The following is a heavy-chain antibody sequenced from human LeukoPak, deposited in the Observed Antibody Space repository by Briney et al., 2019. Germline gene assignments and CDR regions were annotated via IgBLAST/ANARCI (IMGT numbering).Heavy chain of an antibody. D-gene: IGHD3-10*01. V-gene: IGHV3-7*01. CDR3: ARDTRGNYYGSGPLGYYYYGMDV. J-gene: IGHJ6*02. Sequence: GGSLRLSCAASGFTFSSYWMSWVRQAPGKGLEWVANIKQDGSEKYYVDSVKGRFTISRDNAKNSLYLQMNSLRAEDTAMYYCARDTRGNYYGSGPLGYYYYGMDVWGQGTTVTVSS. CDR2: IKQDGSEK. CDR1: GFTFSSYW.